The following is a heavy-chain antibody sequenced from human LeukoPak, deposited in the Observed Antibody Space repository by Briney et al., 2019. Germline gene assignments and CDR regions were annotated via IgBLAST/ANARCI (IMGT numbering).Heavy chain of an antibody. V-gene: IGHV1-18*01. J-gene: IGHJ6*02. CDR3: ARARPGYSSGWYERHYGMDV. CDR2: ISVYNGNT. D-gene: IGHD6-19*01. Sequence: ASVKVSCKASGYTFSTYGISWVRQAPGQGLEWMGWISVYNGNTNYAQKLQGRVTMTTDTSTSTAYMELRSLRSDDTAVYYCARARPGYSSGWYERHYGMDVWGQGTTVTVSS. CDR1: GYTFSTYG.